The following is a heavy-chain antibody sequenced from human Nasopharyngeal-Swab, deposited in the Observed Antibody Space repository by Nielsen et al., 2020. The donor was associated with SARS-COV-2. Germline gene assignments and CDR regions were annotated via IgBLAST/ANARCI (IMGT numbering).Heavy chain of an antibody. J-gene: IGHJ4*02. CDR1: GFTFSSYS. V-gene: IGHV3-15*01. CDR3: TTDETYYDSSGYARN. Sequence: GGSLRLSCAASGFTFSSYSMNWVRQAPGKGLEWVGRIKSKTDGGTTDYAAPVKGRFTISRDDSKNTLYLQMNSLKTEDTAVYYCTTDETYYDSSGYARNWGQGTLVTVSS. D-gene: IGHD3-22*01. CDR2: IKSKTDGGTT.